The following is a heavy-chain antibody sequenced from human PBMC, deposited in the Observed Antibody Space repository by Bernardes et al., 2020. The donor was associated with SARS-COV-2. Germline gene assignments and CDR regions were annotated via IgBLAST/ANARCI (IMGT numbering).Heavy chain of an antibody. CDR3: ARGRDIVVEPSDSDASDV. Sequence: SVEVCWEASGGTISMFVISWVRQAPGQRLEWMGGIIPIFGTTNYEQKFQGRVTITADESTSTAYLELRSLRSEDTAIYYCARGRDIVVEPSDSDASDVWGQGTMVTVST. D-gene: IGHD2-2*01. CDR2: IIPIFGTT. J-gene: IGHJ3*01. CDR1: GGTISMFV. V-gene: IGHV1-69*13.